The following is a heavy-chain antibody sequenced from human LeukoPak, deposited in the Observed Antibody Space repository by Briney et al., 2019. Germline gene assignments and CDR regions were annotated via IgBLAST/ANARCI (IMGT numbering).Heavy chain of an antibody. D-gene: IGHD3-16*01. Sequence: SEALSLTCTVSGGSISSYYWTWIRQPPGKGLEWIGYIHYSGSTNFKASLKSRVTISLDTSKNQFSLRMTSVTAADTAVYYCARGGGPPSYLDFWGQGTLVTVSS. J-gene: IGHJ4*02. CDR2: IHYSGST. CDR3: ARGGGPPSYLDF. CDR1: GGSISSYY. V-gene: IGHV4-59*01.